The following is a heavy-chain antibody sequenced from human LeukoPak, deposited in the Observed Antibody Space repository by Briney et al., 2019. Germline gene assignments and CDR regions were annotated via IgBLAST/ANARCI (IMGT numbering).Heavy chain of an antibody. V-gene: IGHV3-23*01. D-gene: IGHD1-14*01. CDR3: AKGSGINHYHWIDP. CDR2: ISGGGGST. CDR1: AFTFSSYA. Sequence: PGGSLRLSCAASAFTFSSYAMNWVRQAPGKGLEWVSGISGGGGSTYYADSVKGQFHISRDNSKNPLYLQMASLRAEDTALYSCAKGSGINHYHWIDPWGQGTLVTVSS. J-gene: IGHJ5*02.